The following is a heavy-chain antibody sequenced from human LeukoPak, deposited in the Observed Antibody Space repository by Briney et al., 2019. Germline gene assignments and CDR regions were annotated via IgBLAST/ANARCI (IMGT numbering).Heavy chain of an antibody. Sequence: GGSLGLSCAASGVTVSTNYMSWVRQAPGKGLEWVSVIYSGGSTYYADSVKGRFTISRDSSKNTLYLQMNSLRAEDTAVYYCVRGGTYYYDTWGQGTLVTVSS. CDR1: GVTVSTNY. V-gene: IGHV3-53*01. J-gene: IGHJ4*02. D-gene: IGHD3-22*01. CDR3: VRGGTYYYDT. CDR2: IYSGGST.